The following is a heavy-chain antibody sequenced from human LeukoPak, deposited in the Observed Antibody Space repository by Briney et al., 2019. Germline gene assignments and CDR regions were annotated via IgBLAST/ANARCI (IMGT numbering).Heavy chain of an antibody. CDR3: ARDRGDGYNPYYYYGMDV. D-gene: IGHD5-24*01. CDR1: GGTFSSYA. J-gene: IGHJ6*02. CDR2: IIPILGIA. Sequence: ASVKVSCKASGGTFSSYAISWVRQAPGQGLEWMGRIIPILGIANYAQKFQGRATITADKSTSTAYMELSSLRSEDTAVYYCARDRGDGYNPYYYYGMDVWGQGTTVTVSS. V-gene: IGHV1-69*04.